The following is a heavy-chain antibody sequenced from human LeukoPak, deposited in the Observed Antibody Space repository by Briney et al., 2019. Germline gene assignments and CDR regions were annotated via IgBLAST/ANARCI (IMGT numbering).Heavy chain of an antibody. D-gene: IGHD4/OR15-4a*01. CDR2: IYPGDSDT. V-gene: IGHV5-51*01. Sequence: GESLKISCKTSGYTFTSYWFGWVRQMPGKGLEWMGVIYPGDSDTRYSPSFQGQVTISADKSISTAYLQWSSLKASDTTIYYCARRYGDYVDYWGQGTLVTVSS. CDR3: ARRYGDYVDY. CDR1: GYTFTSYW. J-gene: IGHJ4*02.